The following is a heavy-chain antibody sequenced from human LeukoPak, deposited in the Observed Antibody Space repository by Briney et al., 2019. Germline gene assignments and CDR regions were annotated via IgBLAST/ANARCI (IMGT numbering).Heavy chain of an antibody. CDR3: ARSVSAYFDFWRP. Sequence: SETLSLTCTVSGGSISSRSHYWGWIRQPPGKGLEWIGSIYYTGSTSYNPSLKSRVTIPVDTSKSQFSLRLSSVTAADTAVYYCARSVSAYFDFWRPWGQGTLVTVSS. CDR1: GGSISSRSHY. D-gene: IGHD3/OR15-3a*01. V-gene: IGHV4-39*01. CDR2: IYYTGST. J-gene: IGHJ5*02.